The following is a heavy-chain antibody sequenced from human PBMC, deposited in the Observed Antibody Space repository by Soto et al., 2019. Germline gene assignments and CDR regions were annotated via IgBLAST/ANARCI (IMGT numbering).Heavy chain of an antibody. CDR3: AREGEYSSSPGRFDY. Sequence: ASVKVSCKASGGTFSSYAISWVRQAPGQGLEWMGGIIPIFGTANYAQKFQGRVTITADESTSTAYMELSSLRSEDTAVYYCAREGEYSSSPGRFDYWGQGTLVTVSS. CDR1: GGTFSSYA. D-gene: IGHD6-6*01. CDR2: IIPIFGTA. J-gene: IGHJ4*02. V-gene: IGHV1-69*13.